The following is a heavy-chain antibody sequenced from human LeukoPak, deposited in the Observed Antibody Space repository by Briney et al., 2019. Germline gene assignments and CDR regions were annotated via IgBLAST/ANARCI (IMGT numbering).Heavy chain of an antibody. Sequence: GGSLRLSCAASGFTFSNYEMNWVCQAPGKGLEWISYISTSGTIEYYADSVKGRFTISRDHARNSLYLQMNSLRAEDTAVYYCARGLGNFDYWGQGTLVTVSS. CDR2: ISTSGTIE. CDR3: ARGLGNFDY. J-gene: IGHJ4*02. V-gene: IGHV3-48*03. D-gene: IGHD1-26*01. CDR1: GFTFSNYE.